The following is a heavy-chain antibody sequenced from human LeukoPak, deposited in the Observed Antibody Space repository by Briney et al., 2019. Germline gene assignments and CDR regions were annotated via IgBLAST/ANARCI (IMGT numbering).Heavy chain of an antibody. CDR1: GLTFSTYA. CDR2: FSGSVDTT. CDR3: AKIGRYYDFWTGFYEEEVDYMDV. J-gene: IGHJ6*03. D-gene: IGHD3-3*01. Sequence: GGSLRLSCAASGLTFSTYAMNWVRQAPGKGLEWVSTFSGSVDTTYYADSVKGRFTISRDNSKNTLYLQMDTLTAEDTAVYYCAKIGRYYDFWTGFYEEEVDYMDVWGKGTTVTVSS. V-gene: IGHV3-23*01.